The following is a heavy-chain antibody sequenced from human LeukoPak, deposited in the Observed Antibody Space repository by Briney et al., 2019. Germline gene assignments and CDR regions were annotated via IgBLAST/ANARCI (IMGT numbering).Heavy chain of an antibody. CDR3: TRLGIAPRDFDY. CDR2: SRDKGNRYTT. V-gene: IGHV3-72*01. D-gene: IGHD6-6*01. CDR1: GFTFSDHY. J-gene: IGHJ4*02. Sequence: PSGGSLRLSCAASGFTFSDHYIDWVRQAPGKGLEWVGRSRDKGNRYTTAYAASVRGRFTISRDDSKNSLYLQMNSLKVEDTAVYYCTRLGIAPRDFDYWGQGTLVTVSS.